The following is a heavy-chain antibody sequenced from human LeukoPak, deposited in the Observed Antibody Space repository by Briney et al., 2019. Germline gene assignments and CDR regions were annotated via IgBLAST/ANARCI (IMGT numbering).Heavy chain of an antibody. Sequence: GGSLRLSCTASGFTFSNYCMHWVRQTPGKGLIWVSRICPGGTITNYADSVKGRFTISRDDAKDMMFLQMNSLRAGDTAVYYCVRDFRSADYWGQGILVTVSS. CDR3: VRDFRSADY. CDR2: ICPGGTIT. CDR1: GFTFSNYC. V-gene: IGHV3-74*01. J-gene: IGHJ4*02.